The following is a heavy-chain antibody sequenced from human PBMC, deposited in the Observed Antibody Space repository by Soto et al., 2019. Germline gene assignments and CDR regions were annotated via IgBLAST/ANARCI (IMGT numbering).Heavy chain of an antibody. V-gene: IGHV1-24*01. CDR1: GYTLTELS. CDR3: ASGLRLVIGSGGDFDY. D-gene: IGHD3-9*01. J-gene: IGHJ4*02. Sequence: ASVKVSCKVSGYTLTELSMHWVRQAPGKGLEWMGGFDPEDGETIYAQKFQGRVTITADESTSTAYMELSSLRSEDTAVYYCASGLRLVIGSGGDFDYWGQGTLVTVSS. CDR2: FDPEDGET.